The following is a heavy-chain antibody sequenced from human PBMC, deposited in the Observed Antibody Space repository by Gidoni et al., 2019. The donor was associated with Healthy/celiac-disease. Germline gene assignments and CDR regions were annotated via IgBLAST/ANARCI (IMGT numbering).Heavy chain of an antibody. Sequence: EVQLVESGGGLVQPGGSMRLSCAASGFPFSSYWMHWVRQAPGKGLVWVSRINSDGSSTSYADSVKGRFTISRDNAKNTLYLQMNSLRAEDTAVYYCARDDYGDYYFDYWGQGTLVTVSS. CDR2: INSDGSST. D-gene: IGHD4-17*01. J-gene: IGHJ4*02. CDR1: GFPFSSYW. CDR3: ARDDYGDYYFDY. V-gene: IGHV3-74*01.